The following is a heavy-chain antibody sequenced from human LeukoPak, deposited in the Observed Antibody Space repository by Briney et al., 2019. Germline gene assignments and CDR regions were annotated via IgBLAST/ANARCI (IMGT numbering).Heavy chain of an antibody. CDR1: GGSISSYY. CDR2: IYYSGST. V-gene: IGHV4-59*01. CDR3: ARGAMVTRNAFDI. Sequence: SETLSLTCTVSGGSISSYYWSWIRQPPGKGLEWIGYIYYSGSTNYNPSLKSRVTISVDTSKNQFSLKLSSVTAADTAVYYCARGAMVTRNAFDIWGQGTMVTVSS. D-gene: IGHD5-18*01. J-gene: IGHJ3*02.